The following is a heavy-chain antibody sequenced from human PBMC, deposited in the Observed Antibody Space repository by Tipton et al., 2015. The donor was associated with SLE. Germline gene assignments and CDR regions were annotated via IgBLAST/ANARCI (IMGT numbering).Heavy chain of an antibody. D-gene: IGHD6-6*01. CDR1: GGSISSSSYY. CDR2: IYYSGST. J-gene: IGHJ2*01. Sequence: TLSLTCTVSGGSISSSSYYWGWIRQPPGKGLEWIGSIYYSGSTYYNPSLKSRVTISVDTPKNHFSLKLSSVTAADTAVYYCAPSIAARPRDWYFDLWGRGTRVTVSS. V-gene: IGHV4-39*01. CDR3: APSIAARPRDWYFDL.